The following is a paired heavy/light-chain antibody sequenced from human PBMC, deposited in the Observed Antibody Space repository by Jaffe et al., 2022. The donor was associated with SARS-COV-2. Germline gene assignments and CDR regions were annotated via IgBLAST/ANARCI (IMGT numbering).Light chain of an antibody. CDR2: KAS. CDR3: QQHDSYPHLT. V-gene: IGKV1-5*03. J-gene: IGKJ4*01. CDR1: QSISNS. Sequence: DIQMTQSPSTLSASVGDRVTITCRASQSISNSLAWYQQKPGKAPKLLIYKASNLESGVPSRFSGSGSGTEFTLTISSLQPDDLATYYCQQHDSYPHLTFGGGTKVEIK.
Heavy chain of an antibody. CDR1: GFTFSNYA. D-gene: IGHD6-19*01. J-gene: IGHJ4*02. CDR3: VKDREGAVADYFDY. V-gene: IGHV3-23*01. Sequence: EVQLLESGGGLVQPGGSLRLSCAASGFTFSNYAMSWVRQAPGKGLEWVSGISGSGGSTHDADSVKGRFTISRDNSKNTLYLQMNSLRAEDTALYYCVKDREGAVADYFDYWGQGALVTVSS. CDR2: ISGSGGST.